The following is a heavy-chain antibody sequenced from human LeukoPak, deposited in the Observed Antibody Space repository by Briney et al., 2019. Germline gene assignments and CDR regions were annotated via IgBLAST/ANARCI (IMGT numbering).Heavy chain of an antibody. J-gene: IGHJ4*02. D-gene: IGHD5-18*01. CDR2: INPSGGST. Sequence: ASVKVSRKASGYTFTSYYMHWVRQAPGQGLEWMGIINPSGGSTSYAQKFQGRVTMTRDMSTSTVYMELSSLRSEDTAVYYCARDTVDTGGDYWGQGTLVTVSS. V-gene: IGHV1-46*01. CDR1: GYTFTSYY. CDR3: ARDTVDTGGDY.